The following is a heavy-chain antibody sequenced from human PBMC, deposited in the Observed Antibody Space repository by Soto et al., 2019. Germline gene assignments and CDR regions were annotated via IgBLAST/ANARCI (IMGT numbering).Heavy chain of an antibody. D-gene: IGHD3-10*01. J-gene: IGHJ6*02. Sequence: QVQLQQWGAGLLKPSETLSLTCAVYGGSFSGYYWSWIRQPPGKGLEWIGEINHSGSTNYNPSLKSRVTISXXTXKXXFSLKLSSVTAADTAVYYCARARTYYYGSGSYYPVWGQGTTVTVSS. CDR1: GGSFSGYY. CDR2: INHSGST. V-gene: IGHV4-34*01. CDR3: ARARTYYYGSGSYYPV.